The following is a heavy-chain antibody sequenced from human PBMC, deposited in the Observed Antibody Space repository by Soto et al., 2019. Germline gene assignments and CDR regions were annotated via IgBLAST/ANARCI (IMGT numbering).Heavy chain of an antibody. CDR3: ARVVPGAEAWFGP. Sequence: ASVKVSCNTSGYTLSNYGITWVRQAPGQPLEWLGWIRVYGDGTNYAQKFQVTGSRTTDTCRSTAYMELRMLRSDDTAVYYCARVVPGAEAWFGPWGQGTLVTVSS. D-gene: IGHD2-2*01. CDR1: GYTLSNYG. J-gene: IGHJ5*02. CDR2: IRVYGDGT. V-gene: IGHV1-18*01.